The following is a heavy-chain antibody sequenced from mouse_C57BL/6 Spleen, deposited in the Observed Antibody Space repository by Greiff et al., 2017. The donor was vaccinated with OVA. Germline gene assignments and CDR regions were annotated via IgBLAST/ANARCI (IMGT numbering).Heavy chain of an antibody. CDR1: GFTFSSYA. Sequence: EVNVVESGEGLVKPGGSLKLSCAASGFTFSSYAMSWVRQTPEKRLEWVAYISSGGDYIYYADTVKGRFTISRDNARNTLYLQMSSLKSEDTAMYYCTRDGSGLFAYWGQGTLVTVSA. CDR3: TRDGSGLFAY. J-gene: IGHJ3*01. CDR2: ISSGGDYI. V-gene: IGHV5-9-1*02. D-gene: IGHD3-2*02.